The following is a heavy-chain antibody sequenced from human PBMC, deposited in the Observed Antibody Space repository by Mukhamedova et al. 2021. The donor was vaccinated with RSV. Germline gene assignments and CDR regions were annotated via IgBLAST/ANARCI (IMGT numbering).Heavy chain of an antibody. CDR2: IKHDGSEK. J-gene: IGHJ4*01. Sequence: WMTWVRQAPGKGLEWVASIKHDGSEKYYVDSVKGRFIISRDNAKNSVYMQLNSLRVDDTAVYYCARASNSDYWGQGNLVTVS. CDR1: W. D-gene: IGHD2/OR15-2a*01. CDR3: ARASNSDY. V-gene: IGHV3-7*03.